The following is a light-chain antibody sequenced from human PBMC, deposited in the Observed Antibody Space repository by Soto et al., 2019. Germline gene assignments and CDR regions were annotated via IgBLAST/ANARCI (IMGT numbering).Light chain of an antibody. CDR3: TSDAGGNNV. CDR1: SSDVGGYNY. Sequence: QSVLTQPPSASGSPGQSVTISCTGTSSDVGGYNYVSWYQQHPGKVPKLMVYEVNKRPSGVLDRFSGSKSGNTASLIVSGLQAEDEADYYCTSDAGGNNVFGTGTKVNVL. CDR2: EVN. V-gene: IGLV2-8*01. J-gene: IGLJ1*01.